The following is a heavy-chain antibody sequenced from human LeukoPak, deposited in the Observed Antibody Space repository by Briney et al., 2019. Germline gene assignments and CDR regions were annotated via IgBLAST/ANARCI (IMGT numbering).Heavy chain of an antibody. CDR3: ARGILRQWLGY. Sequence: GASVKVSCKASGYTXTSYGISWVRQAPGQGLEWMGWISAYNGNTNYAQNLQGRVTMTTDTSTSTAYMEVRSLRSDDTAVYYCARGILRQWLGYWGQGTLVTVSS. CDR1: GYTXTSYG. J-gene: IGHJ4*02. CDR2: ISAYNGNT. D-gene: IGHD6-19*01. V-gene: IGHV1-18*01.